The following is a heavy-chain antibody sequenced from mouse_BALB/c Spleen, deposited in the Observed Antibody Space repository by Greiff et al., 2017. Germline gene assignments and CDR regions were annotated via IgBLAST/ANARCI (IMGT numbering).Heavy chain of an antibody. Sequence: QVQLQQPGAELVKPGAPVKLSCKASGYTFTSYWMNWVKQRPGRGLEWIGRIDPSDSETHYNQKFKDKATLTVDKSSSTAYIQLSSLTSEDSAVYYCARWVYAMDYWGQGTSVTVSS. J-gene: IGHJ4*01. V-gene: IGHV1-69*02. CDR1: GYTFTSYW. CDR3: ARWVYAMDY. CDR2: IDPSDSET.